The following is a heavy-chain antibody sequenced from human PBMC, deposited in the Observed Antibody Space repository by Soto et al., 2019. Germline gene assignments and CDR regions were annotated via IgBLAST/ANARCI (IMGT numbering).Heavy chain of an antibody. V-gene: IGHV4-4*02. Sequence: QVQLQESGPGLVKPSGTLSLTCAVSGGSISSSTWWTWVRQSPGKGLEWIGEIYHTGSTNNNPSLKRHITISVDKTKNQFSLKMTSVTAADTAVYYCARDEATTTKIGGLDLWGQGITVTVSS. J-gene: IGHJ6*02. CDR3: ARDEATTTKIGGLDL. D-gene: IGHD4-4*01. CDR2: IYHTGST. CDR1: GGSISSSTW.